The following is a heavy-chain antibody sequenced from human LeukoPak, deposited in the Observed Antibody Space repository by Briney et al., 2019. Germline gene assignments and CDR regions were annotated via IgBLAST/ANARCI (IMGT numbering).Heavy chain of an antibody. D-gene: IGHD2-2*01. V-gene: IGHV4-4*07. J-gene: IGHJ6*03. CDR2: IYTSGST. CDR3: ARDEVVVVPAAMVDYCYYYYMDV. CDR1: GGSISSYY. Sequence: SETLSLTCTVSGGSISSYYWSWIRQPAGKGLEWIGRIYTSGSTNYNPSLKSRVTMSVDTSKNQFSLKLSSVTAADTAVYYCARDEVVVVPAAMVDYCYYYYMDVWGKGTTVTVSS.